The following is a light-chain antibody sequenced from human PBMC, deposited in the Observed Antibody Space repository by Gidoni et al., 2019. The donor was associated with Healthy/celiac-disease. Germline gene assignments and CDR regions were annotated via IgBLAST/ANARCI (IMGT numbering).Light chain of an antibody. J-gene: IGKJ5*01. CDR2: GAS. CDR3: QQYNNWPIT. Sequence: EIVMTQSPATLAVSPGERDTLSCRASQSVSSNLACYQQKPGQAPRLLIYGASTRATGIPARFSGSGSGTEFTLTISSLQSEDFAVYYCQQYNNWPITFGQGTRLEIK. V-gene: IGKV3-15*01. CDR1: QSVSSN.